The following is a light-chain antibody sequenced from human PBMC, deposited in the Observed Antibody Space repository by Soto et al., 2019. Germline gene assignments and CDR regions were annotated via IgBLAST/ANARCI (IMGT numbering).Light chain of an antibody. V-gene: IGKV3-20*01. J-gene: IGKJ1*01. CDR2: GAS. CDR3: QQYDSTPPT. CDR1: QSVNSNC. Sequence: ETALKQSPGTMSLSPGERAALSCRASQSVNSNCLAWYQRKPGQAPRLLIYGASNRATDIPYRFSASGSGTDFTLTITRLEAEDFAVYYCQQYDSTPPTFGQGTKVEVK.